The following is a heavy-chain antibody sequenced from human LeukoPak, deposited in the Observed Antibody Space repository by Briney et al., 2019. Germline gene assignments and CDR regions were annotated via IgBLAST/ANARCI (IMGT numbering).Heavy chain of an antibody. J-gene: IGHJ4*02. CDR1: GFTFSSYA. V-gene: IGHV3-23*01. Sequence: GGSLRLSCAASGFTFSSYAMSWVRQAPGKGLEWVSAISGSGGSTYYADSVKGRFTISRDDSKNTLYLQMNSLRAEDTAVYYCAKDFYSCSWGGFDYWGQGTLVTVSS. CDR2: ISGSGGST. D-gene: IGHD6-13*01. CDR3: AKDFYSCSWGGFDY.